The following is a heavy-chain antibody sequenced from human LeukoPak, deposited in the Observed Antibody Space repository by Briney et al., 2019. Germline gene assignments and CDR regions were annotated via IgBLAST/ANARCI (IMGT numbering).Heavy chain of an antibody. CDR3: AKKSRSYTYGYGTFDY. CDR2: ISYDGSNK. D-gene: IGHD5-18*01. J-gene: IGHJ4*02. V-gene: IGHV3-30*04. CDR1: GFTFSSYA. Sequence: GGSLRLSCAASGFTFSSYAMHWVRQAPGKGLEWVAVISYDGSNKYYADSVKGRFTISRDNSKNTLYLQMNSLRAEDTAVYYCAKKSRSYTYGYGTFDYWGQGTLVTVSS.